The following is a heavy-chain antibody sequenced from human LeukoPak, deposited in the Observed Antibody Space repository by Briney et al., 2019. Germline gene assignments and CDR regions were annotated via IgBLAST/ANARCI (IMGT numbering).Heavy chain of an antibody. D-gene: IGHD5-18*01. Sequence: SETLSLTCTVSGGSISSYYWSWIRQPPGKGLEWIGYVYYSGSTNYNPSLKSRVTISVDTSKNQFSLKLSSVTAADTAVYYCASVDTAMVTIDYWGQGTLVTVSS. J-gene: IGHJ4*02. CDR3: ASVDTAMVTIDY. V-gene: IGHV4-59*08. CDR1: GGSISSYY. CDR2: VYYSGST.